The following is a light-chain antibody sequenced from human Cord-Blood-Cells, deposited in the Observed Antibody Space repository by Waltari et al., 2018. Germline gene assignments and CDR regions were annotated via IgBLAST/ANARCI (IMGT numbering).Light chain of an antibody. Sequence: QSVLTQPPSVSEDPGQRVTISCSGSSSNIGNNAVNGYQQLPGKAPKLLIYYDDLLPSGVSDRFSGSKSGTSASLAISGLQSEDEADYYCAAWDDSLNGPWVFGGGTKLTVL. V-gene: IGLV1-36*01. J-gene: IGLJ3*02. CDR1: SSNIGNNA. CDR3: AAWDDSLNGPWV. CDR2: YDD.